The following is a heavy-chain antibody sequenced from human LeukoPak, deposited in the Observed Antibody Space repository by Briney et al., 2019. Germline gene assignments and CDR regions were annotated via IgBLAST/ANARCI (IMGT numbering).Heavy chain of an antibody. CDR2: INYSGST. Sequence: SETLSLTCTVSGGSISSYYWSWIRQPPGKGLEWIGYINYSGSTNYNPSLKSRVTISVDTSKNQFSLKLSSVTAADTAVYYCARLLGYYFDYWGQGTLVTVSS. J-gene: IGHJ4*02. D-gene: IGHD2-15*01. V-gene: IGHV4-59*01. CDR1: GGSISSYY. CDR3: ARLLGYYFDY.